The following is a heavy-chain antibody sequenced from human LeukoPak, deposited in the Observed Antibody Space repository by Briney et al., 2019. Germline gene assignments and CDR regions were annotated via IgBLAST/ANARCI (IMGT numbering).Heavy chain of an antibody. J-gene: IGHJ4*02. V-gene: IGHV3-48*04. CDR3: ARANIWLGSPFDY. CDR1: GFTFSSYR. CDR2: ISSSSSTI. D-gene: IGHD1-26*01. Sequence: GGSLRLSCAASGFTFSSYRMNWVRQAPGKGLEWVSYISSSSSTIYYADSVKGRFTISRDNAKNSLYLQMNSLRAEDTAVYYCARANIWLGSPFDYWGQGTLVTVSS.